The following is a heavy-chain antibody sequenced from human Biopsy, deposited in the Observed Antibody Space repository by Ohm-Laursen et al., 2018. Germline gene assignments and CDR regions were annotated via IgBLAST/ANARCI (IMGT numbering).Heavy chain of an antibody. J-gene: IGHJ2*01. CDR1: GFTFTSYA. CDR2: ISCDGSGE. Sequence: SSLRLSCTASGFTFTSYAMHWVRQAPGKGLEWVAVISCDGSGEYYADSLQGRFIISRDNPKNTVDLQMNSLRAEDTAVYFCARDGKRWDYSTYFSWHFDLWGRGTLVTVSS. CDR3: ARDGKRWDYSTYFSWHFDL. V-gene: IGHV3-30*03. D-gene: IGHD4-11*01.